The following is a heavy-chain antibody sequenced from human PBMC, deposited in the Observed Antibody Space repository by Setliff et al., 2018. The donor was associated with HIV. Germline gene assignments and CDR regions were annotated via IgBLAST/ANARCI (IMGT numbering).Heavy chain of an antibody. D-gene: IGHD6-13*01. CDR2: IYPGDSDT. J-gene: IGHJ3*01. CDR1: GYSFTSYW. V-gene: IGHV5-51*01. CDR3: ARRDGRSMNAFQI. Sequence: GESLKISCKGSGYSFTSYWIGWVRQMPGKGLEWMGIIYPGDSDTRDSPSFQGQVTISADKSISTAYLQWSSLKASDTAMYYCARRDGRSMNAFQIWGPGTMVTVSS.